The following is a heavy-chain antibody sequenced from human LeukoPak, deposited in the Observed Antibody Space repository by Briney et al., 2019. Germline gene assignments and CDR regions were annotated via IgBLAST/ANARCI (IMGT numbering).Heavy chain of an antibody. CDR3: ARDLVVGMTTVTTLDY. CDR1: GGSISSGDYY. D-gene: IGHD4-17*01. V-gene: IGHV4-30-4*01. J-gene: IGHJ4*02. CDR2: IYYSGGT. Sequence: PSETLSLTCTVSGGSISSGDYYWSWIRQPPGKGLEWIGYIYYSGGTYYNPSLKSRVTISVDTSKNQFSLKLSAVTAADTAVYYCARDLVVGMTTVTTLDYWGQGTLVTVSS.